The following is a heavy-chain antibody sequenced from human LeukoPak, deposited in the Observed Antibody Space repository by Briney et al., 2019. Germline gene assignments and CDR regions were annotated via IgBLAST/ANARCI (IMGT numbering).Heavy chain of an antibody. V-gene: IGHV4-59*08. D-gene: IGHD1-26*01. Sequence: PSETLSLTCTVSGGSMRSYYWSWIRQPPGKGLEWIGHIYYSGSTNYNPSLKSRVTISVDTSKNQFSLKLSSVTAADTAVYYCARQWVDSYYYYGMDVWGQGTTVTVSS. J-gene: IGHJ6*02. CDR3: ARQWVDSYYYYGMDV. CDR2: IYYSGST. CDR1: GGSMRSYY.